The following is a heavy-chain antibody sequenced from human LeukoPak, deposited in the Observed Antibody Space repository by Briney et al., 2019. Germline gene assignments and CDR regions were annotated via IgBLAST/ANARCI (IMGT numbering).Heavy chain of an antibody. CDR1: GFSFNSYA. J-gene: IGHJ4*02. Sequence: GGSLRLSCAASGFSFNSYAMSWVRQAPGKGLQWVSAISGSGGSTYYADSVKGRFTISRDNSKNTLYLQMNSLRAEDTAVYYCARVKLLQVVDYWGQGTLVTVSS. CDR3: ARVKLLQVVDY. CDR2: ISGSGGST. V-gene: IGHV3-23*01. D-gene: IGHD6-13*01.